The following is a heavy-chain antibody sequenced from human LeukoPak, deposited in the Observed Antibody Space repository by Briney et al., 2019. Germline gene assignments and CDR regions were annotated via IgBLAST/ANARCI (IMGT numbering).Heavy chain of an antibody. CDR2: ISAYNGNT. V-gene: IGHV1-18*01. CDR1: GYTFTSYG. CDR3: ARDLRYSSSWYRVFDY. J-gene: IGHJ4*02. D-gene: IGHD6-13*01. Sequence: ASVKVSCKASGYTFTSYGICCVRQAPGQGLEWMGWISAYNGNTNYAQKLRGRVTMTTDTSTSTAYMELRSLRSDDTAVYYCARDLRYSSSWYRVFDYWGQGTLVTVSS.